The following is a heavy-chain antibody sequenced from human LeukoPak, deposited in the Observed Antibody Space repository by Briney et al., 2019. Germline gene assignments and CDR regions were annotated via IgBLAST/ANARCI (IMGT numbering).Heavy chain of an antibody. J-gene: IGHJ4*02. CDR2: LSYSCYT. V-gene: IGHV4-59*02. Sequence: SETLSLTRTVSGGYVRSYYWNWIRQAPGKGLEGVGFLSYSCYTSYSPSLKSCVAISVDTAKSQFCLRLNSMTAADTAIYYCARGRNDNGGMFFDSWAQGNLVTVSS. D-gene: IGHD4-23*01. CDR1: GGYVRSYY. CDR3: ARGRNDNGGMFFDS.